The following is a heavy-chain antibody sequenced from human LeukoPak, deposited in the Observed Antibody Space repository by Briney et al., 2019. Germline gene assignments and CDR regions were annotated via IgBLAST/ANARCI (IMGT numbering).Heavy chain of an antibody. CDR2: IWYDGSNK. D-gene: IGHD1-26*01. J-gene: IGHJ6*02. Sequence: PGGSLRLSCAASGFTFSSYGMHWVRQAPGKGLEWVAVIWYDGSNKYYADSAKGRFTISRDNSKNTLYLQMNSLRAEDTAVYYCARGVEPDTHYYYYGMDVWGQGTTVTVSS. CDR3: ARGVEPDTHYYYYGMDV. CDR1: GFTFSSYG. V-gene: IGHV3-33*01.